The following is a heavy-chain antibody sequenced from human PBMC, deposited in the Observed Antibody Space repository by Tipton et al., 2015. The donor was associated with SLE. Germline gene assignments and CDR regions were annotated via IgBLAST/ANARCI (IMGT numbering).Heavy chain of an antibody. Sequence: TLSLTCTVSGGSISSYYWSWIRQPPGKGLEWIGYIYTSGSTNYNPSLKSRVTISVDTSRNQFSLKLSSVTAADTAVYYCARLVGQDNYYNWGNYYYGMDVWGQGTTVTVSS. CDR3: ARLVGQDNYYNWGNYYYGMDV. CDR2: IYTSGST. V-gene: IGHV4-4*09. D-gene: IGHD1-20*01. J-gene: IGHJ6*02. CDR1: GGSISSYY.